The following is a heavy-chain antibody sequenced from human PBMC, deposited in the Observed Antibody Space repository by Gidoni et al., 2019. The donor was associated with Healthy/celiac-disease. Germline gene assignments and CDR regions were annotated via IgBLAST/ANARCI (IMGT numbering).Heavy chain of an antibody. Sequence: QVQLQQWGAGLLKPSETLSLTCAVYGGSFSGYYWSWIRQPPGKGLEWIGEINHSGSTNYNPSLKSRVTISVDTSKNQFSLKLSSVTAADTAVYYCARSNGPKVFDYWGQGTLVTVSS. CDR3: ARSNGPKVFDY. CDR1: GGSFSGYY. J-gene: IGHJ4*02. CDR2: INHSGST. V-gene: IGHV4-34*01.